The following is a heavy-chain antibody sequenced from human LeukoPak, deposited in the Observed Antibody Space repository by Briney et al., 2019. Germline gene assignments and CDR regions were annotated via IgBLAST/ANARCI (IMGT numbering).Heavy chain of an antibody. Sequence: ASVKVSCKASGYTFTSYGISWVRQAPGQGLEWVGSISAYSGNTNYAQKLQDRVTMTTDASTTTAFMELRSLRSDDTAEYYCARDMMVVVIATGDYYFDYWGQGTLVTVSS. CDR2: ISAYSGNT. V-gene: IGHV1-18*01. D-gene: IGHD3-22*01. CDR3: ARDMMVVVIATGDYYFDY. J-gene: IGHJ4*02. CDR1: GYTFTSYG.